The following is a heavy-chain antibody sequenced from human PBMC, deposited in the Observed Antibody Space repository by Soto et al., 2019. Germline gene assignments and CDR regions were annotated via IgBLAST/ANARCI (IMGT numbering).Heavy chain of an antibody. J-gene: IGHJ4*02. CDR2: ISGSGGST. D-gene: IGHD5-18*01. V-gene: IGHV3-23*01. Sequence: QPGGSLRLSCAASGFTFSSYAMSWVRQAPGKGLEWVSAISGSGGSTYYADSVKGRFTISRDNSKNTLYLQMNSLRAEDTAVYYCAKNDRPRKGYSYGSTDYWGQGTLVTVSS. CDR1: GFTFSSYA. CDR3: AKNDRPRKGYSYGSTDY.